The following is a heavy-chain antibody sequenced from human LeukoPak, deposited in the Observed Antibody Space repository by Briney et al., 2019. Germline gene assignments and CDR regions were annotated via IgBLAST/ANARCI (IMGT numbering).Heavy chain of an antibody. CDR2: VTPYNCNT. Sequence: ASVKVSCKASGYTFTSYGIGWVRQARGERREVMGCVTPYNCNTHYVQQLPGRVTMTEDPSTSTAFMELGGLRSDDTALYYCARIPAHYFPRAGSPSNDYWGHETLVTVSS. CDR3: ARIPAHYFPRAGSPSNDY. D-gene: IGHD2/OR15-2a*01. V-gene: IGHV1-18*01. CDR1: GYTFTSYG. J-gene: IGHJ4*01.